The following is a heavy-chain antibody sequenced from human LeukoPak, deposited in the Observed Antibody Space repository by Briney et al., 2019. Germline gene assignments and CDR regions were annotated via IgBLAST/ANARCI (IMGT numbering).Heavy chain of an antibody. D-gene: IGHD3-3*01. CDR3: ARSYYDLHYYMDV. V-gene: IGHV3-21*01. CDR1: AFSFNLYT. CDR2: ISSYSTYI. J-gene: IGHJ6*03. Sequence: GGSLRLSCTASAFSFNLYTLNLVRQAPGKGLEWVSSISSYSTYIYYPDSVKGRFTISRDNAKNSLFLQMNSLRPEDTAVYYCARSYYDLHYYMDVWGQGTTVAVSS.